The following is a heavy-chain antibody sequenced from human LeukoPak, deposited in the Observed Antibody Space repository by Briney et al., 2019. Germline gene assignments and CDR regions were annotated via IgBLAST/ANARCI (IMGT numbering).Heavy chain of an antibody. CDR3: ARGPSGYHNT. J-gene: IGHJ4*02. Sequence: GGSLRLSCAASGFTFSRSAMHWVRQAPGKGLEWVAIISYDGGNKYYADSVKGRFTISRDNSKNTLYLQMNSLRAEDTAVYYCARGPSGYHNTGGRGTLVTVSS. D-gene: IGHD5-12*01. CDR2: ISYDGGNK. V-gene: IGHV3-30*14. CDR1: GFTFSRSA.